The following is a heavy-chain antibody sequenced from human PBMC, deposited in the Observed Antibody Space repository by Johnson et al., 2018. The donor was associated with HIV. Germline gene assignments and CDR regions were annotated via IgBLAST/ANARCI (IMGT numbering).Heavy chain of an antibody. J-gene: IGHJ3*02. Sequence: QVQLVESGGGVVQPGGSLRLSCAASGFTFSSYAMYWVRQAPGKGLEWVAVISYDGSNKYYADSVKGRFTISRDNSKNTLYLQMNSLRVEDTAVYYCAKGDDAFDIWGQGTMVTVSS. CDR2: ISYDGSNK. CDR1: GFTFSSYA. V-gene: IGHV3-30-3*02. CDR3: AKGDDAFDI.